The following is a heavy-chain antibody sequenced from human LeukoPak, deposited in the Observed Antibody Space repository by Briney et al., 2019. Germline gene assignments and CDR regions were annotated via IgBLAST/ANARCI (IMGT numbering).Heavy chain of an antibody. J-gene: IGHJ5*02. D-gene: IGHD2-2*02. Sequence: WASVKVSCKVSGYTLTELSMHWVRQAPGKGLEWMGGFDPEDGETIYAQKFQGRVTMTEDTSTDTAYMELSSLRSEDTAVYYCATDLFPGRIGYCSSTSCYKGWFDPWGQGTLVTVSS. V-gene: IGHV1-24*01. CDR1: GYTLTELS. CDR3: ATDLFPGRIGYCSSTSCYKGWFDP. CDR2: FDPEDGET.